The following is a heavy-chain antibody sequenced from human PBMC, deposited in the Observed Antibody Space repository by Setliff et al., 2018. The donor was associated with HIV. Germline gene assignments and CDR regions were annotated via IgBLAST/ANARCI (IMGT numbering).Heavy chain of an antibody. Sequence: SETLSLTCTVSGDSINTHYWSWIRQPPGKGLEWIGEINHSGSTTYNPSLRSRVTMSIDTSQNQFSLKLNSVTAADTAVYYCASLGNREVEPWGQGTLVTVSS. V-gene: IGHV4-59*11. CDR1: GDSINTHY. J-gene: IGHJ5*02. CDR3: ASLGNREVEP. CDR2: INHSGST.